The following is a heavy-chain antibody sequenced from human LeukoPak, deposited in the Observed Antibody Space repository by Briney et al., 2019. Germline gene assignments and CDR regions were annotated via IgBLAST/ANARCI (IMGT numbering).Heavy chain of an antibody. V-gene: IGHV4-4*02. Sequence: PSETLSLTCAVSGGSISSSNWWSWVRPPPGKGLEWIGEIYHSGSTNYNPSLKSRVTISVDKSKNQFSLKLSSVTAADTAVYYCARARSGYDPRGVRYFDYWGQGTLVTVSS. CDR3: ARARSGYDPRGVRYFDY. J-gene: IGHJ4*02. CDR2: IYHSGST. CDR1: GGSISSSNW. D-gene: IGHD5-12*01.